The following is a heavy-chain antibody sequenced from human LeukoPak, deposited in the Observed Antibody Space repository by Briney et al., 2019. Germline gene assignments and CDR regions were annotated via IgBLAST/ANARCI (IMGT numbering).Heavy chain of an antibody. D-gene: IGHD3-3*01. CDR3: ARSEGFWSGYYPFDY. Sequence: GESLKISCKGSGYSFTSYWIAWVRQMPGKGLEYMGVIYPDDSDTRYSPSFQGQVTISADKSISTAHLQWSSLKASDTAMYYCARSEGFWSGYYPFDYWGQGTLVTVSS. CDR2: IYPDDSDT. J-gene: IGHJ4*02. CDR1: GYSFTSYW. V-gene: IGHV5-51*01.